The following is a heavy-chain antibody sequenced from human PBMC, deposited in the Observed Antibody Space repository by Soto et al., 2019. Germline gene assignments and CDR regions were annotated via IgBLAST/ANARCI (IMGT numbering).Heavy chain of an antibody. V-gene: IGHV1-3*01. CDR1: GYTFSTFA. CDR3: ARSSGWYALDI. J-gene: IGHJ3*02. D-gene: IGHD6-19*01. Sequence: QVQLVQSGAEVKKPGASVKISCKASGYTFSTFAIHWVRQAPGQRPEWMGWVNGGDGNTRFSQNFQGRVTLTRDASATTAYMELSRLGSEDTAVYYCARSSGWYALDIWGQGTMVSVSS. CDR2: VNGGDGNT.